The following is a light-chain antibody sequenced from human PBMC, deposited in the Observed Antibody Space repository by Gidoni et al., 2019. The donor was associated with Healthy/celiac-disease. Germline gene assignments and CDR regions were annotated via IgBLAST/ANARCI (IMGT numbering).Light chain of an antibody. J-gene: IGLJ1*01. Sequence: QSALTQPRAVSGSPGQSVTISCTGTSSDVGGYNYDSWYQQHPGKAPKLMIYDVSKRPSGVPDRFSGSKSGNTASLTISGLQAEDEADYYCCSYAGSYVFGTGTKVTV. V-gene: IGLV2-11*01. CDR3: CSYAGSYV. CDR2: DVS. CDR1: SSDVGGYNY.